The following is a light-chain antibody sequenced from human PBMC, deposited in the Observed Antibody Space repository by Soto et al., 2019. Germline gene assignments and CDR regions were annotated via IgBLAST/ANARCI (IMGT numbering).Light chain of an antibody. V-gene: IGKV3-11*01. CDR3: QHGGT. CDR1: QSVSNY. J-gene: IGKJ5*01. Sequence: EIVLTQSPATLSLSPWERATVSCRASQSVSNYLGWYQQKAGQAPRLLIYDASNRATGIPARFSGSGSGTDFTLTISSLEPEDFAVYYCQHGGTFGQGTRLEIK. CDR2: DAS.